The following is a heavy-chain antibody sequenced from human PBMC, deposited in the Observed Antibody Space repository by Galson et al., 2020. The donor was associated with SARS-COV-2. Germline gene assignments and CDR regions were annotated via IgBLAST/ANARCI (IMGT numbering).Heavy chain of an antibody. CDR2: IRQDGNDQ. J-gene: IGHJ4*02. CDR1: GFTFNSYW. V-gene: IGHV3-7*01. D-gene: IGHD3-22*01. Sequence: GESLKISCAASGFTFNSYWLSWFRQAPGKGLEWVANIRQDGNDQYYVDSVKGQFTISRDNTKNSLYLQLNSLRDEDTAMYYCARDRFYFDRSGYYSSDYWGQGTLVTVSS. CDR3: ARDRFYFDRSGYYSSDY.